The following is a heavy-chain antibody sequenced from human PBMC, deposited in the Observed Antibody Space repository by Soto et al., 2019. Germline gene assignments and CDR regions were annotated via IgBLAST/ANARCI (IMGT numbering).Heavy chain of an antibody. V-gene: IGHV1-18*01. D-gene: IGHD3-10*01. Sequence: QVQLVQSGPEVKKPGDSVKVSCKASGNTFASHGFSWVRQAPGQGLEWMGWISGFNGQTNYALKFQGRVTLTTDTSTSTAYMELRSLSSDDTAVYFCARVDPRGVAVVRDYWGQGTLVTVSS. CDR1: GNTFASHG. CDR3: ARVDPRGVAVVRDY. J-gene: IGHJ4*02. CDR2: ISGFNGQT.